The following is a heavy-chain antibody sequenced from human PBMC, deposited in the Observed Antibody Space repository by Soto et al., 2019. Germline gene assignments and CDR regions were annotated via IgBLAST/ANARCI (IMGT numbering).Heavy chain of an antibody. Sequence: ASVKVSCKVSGYTLTELSMHWVRQAPGKGLEWMGGFDPEDGETIYAQKFQGRVTMTEDTSTDTAYMKLSSLRSEDTAVYYCATDIAYCTNGVCPFWGQGTLVTVSS. CDR2: FDPEDGET. D-gene: IGHD2-8*01. CDR1: GYTLTELS. V-gene: IGHV1-24*01. CDR3: ATDIAYCTNGVCPF. J-gene: IGHJ4*02.